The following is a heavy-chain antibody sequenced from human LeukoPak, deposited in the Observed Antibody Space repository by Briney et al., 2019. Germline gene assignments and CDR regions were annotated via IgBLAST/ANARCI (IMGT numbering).Heavy chain of an antibody. D-gene: IGHD5-24*01. CDR3: ARNTINWFDP. Sequence: SSVNVSFKSSVYTFTDYYMHWVRQAPGQGLEWMGWINPNSGGTNYAQKFQGRVSMTRDTSISTAYMELSRLRSDDTAVYYCARNTINWFDPWGQGVLVTVSS. CDR1: VYTFTDYY. V-gene: IGHV1-2*02. J-gene: IGHJ5*02. CDR2: INPNSGGT.